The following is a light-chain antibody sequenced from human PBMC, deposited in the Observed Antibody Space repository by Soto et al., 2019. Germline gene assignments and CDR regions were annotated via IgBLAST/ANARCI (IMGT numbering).Light chain of an antibody. CDR1: RGSVASNY. J-gene: IGLJ2*01. CDR3: QSYDRTNVV. V-gene: IGLV6-57*03. CDR2: RDD. Sequence: NFMLTQPHSVSESPGKTITISCARSRGSVASNYVQRFQQRPGSAPTTIIYRDDQRPSGVPDRFSASVDSSSNSASLTISGLKTEDEADYYCQSYDRTNVVFGGGTQLTVL.